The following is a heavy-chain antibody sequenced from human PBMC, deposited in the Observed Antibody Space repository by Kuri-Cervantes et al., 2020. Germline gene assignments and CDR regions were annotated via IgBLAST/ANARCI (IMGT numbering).Heavy chain of an antibody. V-gene: IGHV3-23*01. CDR3: AKGDRNSGWQT. Sequence: GGSLRLSCAASGLTSSSSEINWVRQAPGKGLEGLEWVSAIGGGRTYYADSVKGRFTISTDNSKNTLYLQMNSLRAEDTAVYYCAKGDRNSGWQTWGQGTLVTVSS. CDR1: GLTSSSSE. D-gene: IGHD6-19*01. J-gene: IGHJ4*02. CDR2: IGGGRT.